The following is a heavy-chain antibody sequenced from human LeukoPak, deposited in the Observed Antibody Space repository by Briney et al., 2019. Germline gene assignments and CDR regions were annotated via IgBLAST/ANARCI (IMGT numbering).Heavy chain of an antibody. Sequence: GGSLRLSCAASGFTFSSYWMSWVRQAPGKGLEWVANIKQDGSEKQYVDSVKGRFAISRDNAENSLYLQMNSLKAEDTAVYYCGRFTRSGDSVYWGQGTLVAVSS. CDR3: GRFTRSGDSVY. D-gene: IGHD7-27*01. V-gene: IGHV3-7*04. CDR2: IKQDGSEK. CDR1: GFTFSSYW. J-gene: IGHJ4*02.